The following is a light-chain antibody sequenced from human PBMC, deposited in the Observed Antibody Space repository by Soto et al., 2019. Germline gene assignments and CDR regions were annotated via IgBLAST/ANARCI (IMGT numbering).Light chain of an antibody. Sequence: EIVVTQSPGILSVSPGDRATLSCRASQSVGRNLAWYQQKPGQAPTLLIYAASTRATGLPARFSGSGSGTDFTLTISSLQSEDFAVDYCQEYSKCPLFTFGPGTRVDIK. V-gene: IGKV3-15*01. CDR3: QEYSKCPLFT. CDR2: AAS. J-gene: IGKJ3*01. CDR1: QSVGRN.